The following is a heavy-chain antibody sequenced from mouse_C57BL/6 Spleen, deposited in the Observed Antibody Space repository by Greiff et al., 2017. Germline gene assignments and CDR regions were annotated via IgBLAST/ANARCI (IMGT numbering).Heavy chain of an antibody. CDR2: INYDGSST. J-gene: IGHJ2*01. CDR1: GFTFSDYY. V-gene: IGHV5-16*01. Sequence: EVKLMESEGGLVQPGSSMKLSCTASGFTFSDYYMAWVRQVPEKGLEWVANINYDGSSTYYLDSLKSRFIISRDNAKNILYLQMSSLKSEDTATYYCARALYGYFDYWGQGTTLTVSS. D-gene: IGHD1-1*01. CDR3: ARALYGYFDY.